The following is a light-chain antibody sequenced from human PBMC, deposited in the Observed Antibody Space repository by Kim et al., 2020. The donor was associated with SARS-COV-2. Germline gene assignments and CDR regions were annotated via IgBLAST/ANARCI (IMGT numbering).Light chain of an antibody. CDR3: QQSYSTPYT. Sequence: SASVGDRVTITCRARQGISSYLAWYQQKPGTAPKLLIYAASSLQSGVPARFSGSGSGTDFTLTISSLQPEDVATYFCQQSYSTPYTFGQGTKLEI. CDR1: QGISSY. CDR2: AAS. J-gene: IGKJ2*01. V-gene: IGKV1-39*01.